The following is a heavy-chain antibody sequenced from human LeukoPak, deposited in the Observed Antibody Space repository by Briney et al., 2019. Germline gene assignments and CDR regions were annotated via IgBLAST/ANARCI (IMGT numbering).Heavy chain of an antibody. CDR2: ISAYNGNT. J-gene: IGHJ4*02. D-gene: IGHD1-26*01. Sequence: ASVKVSCKASGYTFTSYGISWVRQSPGQGLEWMGWISAYNGNTNYAQKLQGRVTMTTDTSTSTAYMELRSLRSDDTAVYYCARADYSGSYFDYWGQGTLVTVSS. CDR1: GYTFTSYG. CDR3: ARADYSGSYFDY. V-gene: IGHV1-18*01.